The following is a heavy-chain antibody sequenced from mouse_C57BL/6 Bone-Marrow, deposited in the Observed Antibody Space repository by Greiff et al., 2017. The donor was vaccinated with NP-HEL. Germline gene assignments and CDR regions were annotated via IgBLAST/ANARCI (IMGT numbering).Heavy chain of an antibody. J-gene: IGHJ3*01. Sequence: VQLQQSGPGLVKPSQSLSLTCSVTGYSITSGYYWNWIRQFPGNKLEWMGYISYDGSNNYNPSLKNRISITRDTSKNQFFLKLNSVTTEDTATYYCANFQAWFAYWGQGTLVTVSA. CDR1: GYSITSGYY. V-gene: IGHV3-6*01. CDR3: ANFQAWFAY. CDR2: ISYDGSN.